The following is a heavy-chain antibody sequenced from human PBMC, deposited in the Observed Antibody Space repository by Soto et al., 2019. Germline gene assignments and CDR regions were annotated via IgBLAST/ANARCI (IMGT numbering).Heavy chain of an antibody. CDR3: ARIPNYDFWSGYSPGYYFDY. CDR1: GFTFSDYY. CDR2: ISSSSSYT. J-gene: IGHJ4*02. D-gene: IGHD3-3*01. V-gene: IGHV3-11*06. Sequence: PGGSLRLSCAASGFTFSDYYMSWIRQAPGKGLEWVSYISSSSSYTNYADSVKGRFTISRDNAKNSLYLQMNSLRAEDTAVYYCARIPNYDFWSGYSPGYYFDYWGQGTLVTVSS.